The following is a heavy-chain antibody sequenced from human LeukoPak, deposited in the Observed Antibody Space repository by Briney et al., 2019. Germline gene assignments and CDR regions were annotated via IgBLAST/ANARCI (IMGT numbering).Heavy chain of an antibody. J-gene: IGHJ6*03. CDR2: INHSGST. Sequence: SETLSLTCAVSGHFISSGYYWGWIRQPPGKGLEWIGSINHSGSTYYNPSLKSRVTISVNTSKNQFSLKLRSVTAADTAMYYCARPRYCSISSCYYMNVWGNGTTVTVSS. D-gene: IGHD2-2*01. V-gene: IGHV4-38-2*01. CDR3: ARPRYCSISSCYYMNV. CDR1: GHFISSGYY.